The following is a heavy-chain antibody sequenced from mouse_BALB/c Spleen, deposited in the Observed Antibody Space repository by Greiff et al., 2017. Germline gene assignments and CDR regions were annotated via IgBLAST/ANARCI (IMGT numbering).Heavy chain of an antibody. CDR1: GFSLTDYG. J-gene: IGHJ3*01. D-gene: IGHD2-4*01. V-gene: IGHV2-6-5*01. CDR3: AKQYDYDGAWFAY. Sequence: VQGVESGPGLVAPSQSLSITCTVSGFSLTDYGVSWIRQPPGKGLEWLGVIWGGGSTYYNSALKSRLSISKDNSKSQVFLKMNSLQTDDTAMYYCAKQYDYDGAWFAYWGQGTLVTVSA. CDR2: IWGGGST.